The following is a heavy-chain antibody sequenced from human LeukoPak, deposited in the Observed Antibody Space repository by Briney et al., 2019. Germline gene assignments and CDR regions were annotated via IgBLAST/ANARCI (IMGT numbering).Heavy chain of an antibody. CDR1: GGSFSGYY. CDR2: INHSGST. Sequence: PSETLSLTCVVYGGSFSGYYWSWIRQPPGKGLEWIGEINHSGSTNYNPSLKSRVTISADTSKNQFSLKLSSVTAADTAVYYCASRDAFDIWGQGTMVTVSS. V-gene: IGHV4-34*01. J-gene: IGHJ3*02. CDR3: ASRDAFDI.